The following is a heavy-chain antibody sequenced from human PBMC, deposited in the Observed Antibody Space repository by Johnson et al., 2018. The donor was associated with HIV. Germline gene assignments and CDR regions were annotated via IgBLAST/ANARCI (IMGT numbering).Heavy chain of an antibody. J-gene: IGHJ3*02. D-gene: IGHD6-19*01. CDR2: ISYDGSNK. CDR1: GFTFSSYA. V-gene: IGHV3-30*04. CDR3: ARDRGIAVAGTGAFDI. Sequence: QVHLVESGGGVVQPGRSLRLSCAASGFTFSSYAIHWVRQAPGKGLEWVAVISYDGSNKYYADSVKGRFTISRDNSKNTLYLQMNSLRAEDTSVYYCARDRGIAVAGTGAFDIWGQGTMVTVSS.